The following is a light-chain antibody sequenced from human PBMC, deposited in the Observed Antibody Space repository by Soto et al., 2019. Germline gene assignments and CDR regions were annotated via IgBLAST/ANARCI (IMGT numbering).Light chain of an antibody. V-gene: IGLV1-51*01. CDR2: DNN. CDR1: RSNIADNY. CDR3: ATWDNGLSAVV. Sequence: QSVLTHPPSVAAAPGQRVTISCSGSRSNIADNYVSWYQQLPGTAPKLLIYDNNKRPSGIPDRFSGSKSGTSATLGITELQTGDEADYYCATWDNGLSAVVFGGGTK. J-gene: IGLJ2*01.